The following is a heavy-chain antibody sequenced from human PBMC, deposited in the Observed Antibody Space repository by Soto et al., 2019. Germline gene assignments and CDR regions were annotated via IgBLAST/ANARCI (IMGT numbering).Heavy chain of an antibody. D-gene: IGHD1-7*01. CDR3: ANSFSQSGTNWHSHFDH. J-gene: IGHJ4*02. CDR1: GFTCSNFA. Sequence: EVQRLESGGGLIQPGGALRLSCAASGFTCSNFAMNLVRRAPGKGLEWVSATSSRGETTYYADSVKGRFTIPRDNTKNTVYQQMTSLRAEDTAIYYCANSFSQSGTNWHSHFDHWGQGALVTVSS. CDR2: TSSRGETT. V-gene: IGHV3-23*01.